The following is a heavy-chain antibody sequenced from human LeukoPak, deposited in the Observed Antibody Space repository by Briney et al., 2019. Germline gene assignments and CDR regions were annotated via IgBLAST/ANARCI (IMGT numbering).Heavy chain of an antibody. CDR2: ISSSGSTI. J-gene: IGHJ6*02. CDR1: GFTFSSYS. Sequence: PGGSLRLSCAASGFTFSSYSMNWVRQAPGKGLEWVSYISSSGSTIYYADSVKGRFTISRDNAKNSLYLQMSSLRAEDTAVYYCARRYYYYGMDVWGQGTTVTVSS. V-gene: IGHV3-48*04. CDR3: ARRYYYYGMDV.